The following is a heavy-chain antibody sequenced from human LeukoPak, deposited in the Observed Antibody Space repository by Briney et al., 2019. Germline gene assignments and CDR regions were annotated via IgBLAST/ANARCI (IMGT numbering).Heavy chain of an antibody. D-gene: IGHD6-13*01. Sequence: GGSLRLSCAASGFTFSSYEMNWVRQAPGKGLEWVSYISSSGSTIYYADSVKGRFTISRDNAKNSLYLQMNSLRAEDTAVYYCARESTGNSDFDYWGQGTLVTVSS. CDR2: ISSSGSTI. V-gene: IGHV3-48*03. J-gene: IGHJ4*02. CDR1: GFTFSSYE. CDR3: ARESTGNSDFDY.